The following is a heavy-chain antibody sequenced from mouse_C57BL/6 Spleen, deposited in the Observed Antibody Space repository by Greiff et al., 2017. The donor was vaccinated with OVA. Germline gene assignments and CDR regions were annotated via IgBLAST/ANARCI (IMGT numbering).Heavy chain of an antibody. CDR1: GFTFTDYY. CDR2: IRNKANGYTT. D-gene: IGHD1-1*01. Sequence: EVQRVESGGGLVQPGGSLSLSCAASGFTFTDYYMSWVRQPPGKALEWLGFIRNKANGYTTEYSASVKGRFTISRDNSQSILYLQMNALRAEDSATYYCARYGYYYGSVYFDVWGTGTTVTVAS. CDR3: ARYGYYYGSVYFDV. J-gene: IGHJ1*03. V-gene: IGHV7-3*01.